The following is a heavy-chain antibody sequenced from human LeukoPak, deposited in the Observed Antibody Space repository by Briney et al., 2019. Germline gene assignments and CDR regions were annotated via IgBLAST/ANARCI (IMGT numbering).Heavy chain of an antibody. J-gene: IGHJ1*01. CDR2: IYYSEST. V-gene: IGHV4-39*01. D-gene: IGHD3-22*01. CDR1: GCSISSSSYY. Sequence: PSETLSLTCTVSGCSISSSSYYWGWIRQPPGKGLEWNGNIYYSESTYYNPSLKSRVTISVDTSKNQFSLKLSSVTAADTAVYYCARHGYYYDSSGYYLEYFQHWGQGTLVTVSS. CDR3: ARHGYYYDSSGYYLEYFQH.